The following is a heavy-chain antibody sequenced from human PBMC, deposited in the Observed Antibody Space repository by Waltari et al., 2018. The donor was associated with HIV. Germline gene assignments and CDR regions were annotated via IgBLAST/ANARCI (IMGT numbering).Heavy chain of an antibody. Sequence: EGQLLESGGGLVQPGGSLRLSCAASGFPFSNYAMNWVRQAPGKGMGGVSGISGSAYSTSYADSGKGRFTISRDNSQNKLFLQMNSLRADDTAVYFCAKEHQYSHTWYSFYGMDVWGQGTTVTVSS. CDR3: AKEHQYSHTWYSFYGMDV. CDR1: GFPFSNYA. D-gene: IGHD6-13*01. J-gene: IGHJ6*02. CDR2: ISGSAYST. V-gene: IGHV3-23*01.